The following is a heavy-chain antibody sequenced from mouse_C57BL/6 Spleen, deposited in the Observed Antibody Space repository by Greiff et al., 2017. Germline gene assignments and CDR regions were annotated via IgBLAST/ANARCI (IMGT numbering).Heavy chain of an antibody. V-gene: IGHV1-72*01. CDR2: IDPNRGGT. D-gene: IGHD1-1*01. CDR1: GYTFTSYW. J-gene: IGHJ3*01. CDR3: ARGYYGSSFAY. Sequence: QVQLQQPGAELVKPGASVKLSCKASGYTFTSYWMHWVQQRPGRGLEWLGRIDPNRGGTKYTEKFKSQATQTVDKPSSTDYMQLSSLTSEDSAVYYGARGYYGSSFAYWGQGTLVTVSA.